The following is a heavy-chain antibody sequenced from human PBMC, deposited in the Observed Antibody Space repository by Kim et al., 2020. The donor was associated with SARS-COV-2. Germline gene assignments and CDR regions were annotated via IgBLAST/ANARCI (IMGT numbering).Heavy chain of an antibody. CDR1: GFSFSDYY. CDR3: ARDRLSSGSYQPPDI. J-gene: IGHJ3*02. V-gene: IGHV3-11*01. CDR2: ISSSGSAI. Sequence: GGSLRLSCAASGFSFSDYYMGWIRQAPGKGLEWVSYISSSGSAIFYSDSVKGRFTISRDNAKSSLYLLMNSLRGDDTAVYYCARDRLSSGSYQPPDIWGQGTMVTVS. D-gene: IGHD1-26*01.